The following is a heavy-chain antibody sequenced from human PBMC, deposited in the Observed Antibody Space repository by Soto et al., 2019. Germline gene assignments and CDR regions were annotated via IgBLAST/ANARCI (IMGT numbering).Heavy chain of an antibody. Sequence: QVQLQKSGPGLVKPSQTLSLTCTVSGGSISSGGYYWSWIRQHPGKGLEWIGYIYYSGSTYYNPSLKSRVTISVDTSKNPFSLKLSSVTAADTAVYYCARSTEVADAFDIWGQGTMVTVSS. J-gene: IGHJ3*02. D-gene: IGHD2-15*01. V-gene: IGHV4-31*03. CDR3: ARSTEVADAFDI. CDR2: IYYSGST. CDR1: GGSISSGGYY.